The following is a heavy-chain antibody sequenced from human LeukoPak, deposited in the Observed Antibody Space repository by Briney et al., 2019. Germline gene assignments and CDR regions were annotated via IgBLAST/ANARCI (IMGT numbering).Heavy chain of an antibody. J-gene: IGHJ4*02. V-gene: IGHV3-7*01. CDR3: ARANNSSWHN. D-gene: IGHD6-13*01. Sequence: PGGSLRLSCATSGFTVSSKYMSRVRHVPGRGLDWVANIKPDGSAQYYAASVKGRFTVSRDNAKNSVYLQMNSLRVEDTAVYYCARANNSSWHNWGQGTLVTVSA. CDR2: IKPDGSAQ. CDR1: GFTVSSKY.